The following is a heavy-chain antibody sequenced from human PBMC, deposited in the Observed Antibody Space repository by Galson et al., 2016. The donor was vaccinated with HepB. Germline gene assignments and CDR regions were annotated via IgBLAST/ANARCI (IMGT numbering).Heavy chain of an antibody. CDR1: RFSFSSYG. Sequence: SLRLSCAATRFSFSSYGIHWVRQAPGKGLEWVAVIWFDESNKYYADSVKGRFTISRDNSKNTVYLQMNSLRAEDTAVYYCARAVVTATSSFDYWGQGTLVTVSS. D-gene: IGHD2-21*02. V-gene: IGHV3-33*01. CDR2: IWFDESNK. CDR3: ARAVVTATSSFDY. J-gene: IGHJ4*02.